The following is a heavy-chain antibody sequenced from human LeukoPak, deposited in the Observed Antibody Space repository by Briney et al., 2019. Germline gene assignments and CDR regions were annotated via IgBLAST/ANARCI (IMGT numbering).Heavy chain of an antibody. CDR3: ARDQTYYYDSSGYIP. CDR2: IYRSGSP. V-gene: IGHV4-38-2*02. D-gene: IGHD3-22*01. J-gene: IGHJ5*02. CDR1: GYSISSGXX. Sequence: VSGYSISSGXXXXWIRXPPGXXXXXXGSIYRSGSPYYNPSLKSRVTISVDTSKNQFSLKLYSVTAADTAVYYCARDQTYYYDSSGYIPWGQGTLVTVSS.